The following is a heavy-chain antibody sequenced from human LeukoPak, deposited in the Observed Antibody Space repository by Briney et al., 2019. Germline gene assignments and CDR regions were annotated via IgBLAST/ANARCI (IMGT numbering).Heavy chain of an antibody. J-gene: IGHJ3*02. D-gene: IGHD2-15*01. CDR2: ISGSGGST. V-gene: IGHV3-23*01. Sequence: GGSLRLSCAASGFTFSSYFINWVSQAPGKGLEWLSSISGSGGSTYYADSVKGRFTISRDNSKNTLYLQIFSLRAEDTAVYYCARRSSYCGGGSCSFDIWGQGTMVTVS. CDR3: ARRSSYCGGGSCSFDI. CDR1: GFTFSSYF.